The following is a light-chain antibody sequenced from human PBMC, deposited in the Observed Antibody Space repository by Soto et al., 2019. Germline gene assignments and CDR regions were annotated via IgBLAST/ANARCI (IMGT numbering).Light chain of an antibody. J-gene: IGKJ4*01. CDR1: QSINTY. V-gene: IGKV1-39*01. CDR2: AAS. CDR3: QQSYSSPLT. Sequence: DIQMTQSPSSLSASVGDRVTITCRASQSINTYLNWYQQKPGKAPNLLIYAASSLQSGVPSRFSGSGSGTDFTLSISSLQPEDFANYYCQQSYSSPLTFGGGTKVEIK.